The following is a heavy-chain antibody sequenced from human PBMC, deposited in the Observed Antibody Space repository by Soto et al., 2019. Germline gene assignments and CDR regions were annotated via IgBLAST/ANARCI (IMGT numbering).Heavy chain of an antibody. J-gene: IGHJ4*02. CDR2: INHSGST. Sequence: SGTLSLTCAVYGGSFSAYYWSWIRQPPGKGLEWIGEINHSGSTNYNPSLKSRVTISVDTSKNQFSLKLSSVTAADTAVYYCARGPENSKSNIDYWGEATLVTVSS. D-gene: IGHD6-6*01. CDR1: GGSFSAYY. CDR3: ARGPENSKSNIDY. V-gene: IGHV4-34*01.